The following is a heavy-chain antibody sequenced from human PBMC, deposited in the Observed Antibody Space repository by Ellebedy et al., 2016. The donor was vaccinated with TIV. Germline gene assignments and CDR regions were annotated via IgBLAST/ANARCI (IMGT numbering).Heavy chain of an antibody. V-gene: IGHV3-21*06. Sequence: GGSLRLSXLASGFTFSILGMTWVRQRPGKGLEWVATVSRGREAYYADPFKGRFFISRDNDLNSVFLQLNNLRVEDTAVYYCSRDGREWSRDCWGQGTLVTVSS. CDR1: GFTFSILG. J-gene: IGHJ4*02. CDR3: SRDGREWSRDC. D-gene: IGHD3-3*01. CDR2: VSRGREA.